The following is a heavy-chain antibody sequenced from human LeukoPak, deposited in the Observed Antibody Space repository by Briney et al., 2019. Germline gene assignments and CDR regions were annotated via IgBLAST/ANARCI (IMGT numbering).Heavy chain of an antibody. CDR2: ISAYNGNT. Sequence: GASVKVSCKASGYTFTSYGISWVRQAPGQGLEWMGWISAYNGNTNYAQKLQGRVTMTTDTSTSTAYMELRSLRSDDTAVYYCARTFTRGVQWLAEKFDPWGQGTLVTVSS. V-gene: IGHV1-18*01. J-gene: IGHJ5*02. CDR1: GYTFTSYG. CDR3: ARTFTRGVQWLAEKFDP. D-gene: IGHD6-19*01.